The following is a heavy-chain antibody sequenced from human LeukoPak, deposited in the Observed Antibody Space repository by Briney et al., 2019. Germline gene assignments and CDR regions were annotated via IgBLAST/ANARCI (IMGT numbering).Heavy chain of an antibody. Sequence: ASVKVSCKASGGTFSSYAISWVRQAPGQGLGWMGRIIPILGIANCAQKFQGRVTITADKSTSTAYMELSSLRSEGTAVYYCARGLYSSSSHWFDPWGQGTLVTVSS. CDR2: IIPILGIA. V-gene: IGHV1-69*04. D-gene: IGHD6-6*01. CDR3: ARGLYSSSSHWFDP. J-gene: IGHJ5*02. CDR1: GGTFSSYA.